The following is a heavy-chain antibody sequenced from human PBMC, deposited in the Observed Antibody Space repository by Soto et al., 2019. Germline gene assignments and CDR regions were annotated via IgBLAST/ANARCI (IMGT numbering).Heavy chain of an antibody. D-gene: IGHD3-3*01. J-gene: IGHJ4*02. V-gene: IGHV4-34*01. CDR3: ARAGNYDVLSGRMYYFDS. CDR2: INHSGST. CDR1: GGSFSGYY. Sequence: PSETLSLTCAVYGGSFSGYYWTWIRQPPGTGLEWIGEINHSGSTNYNPSLKSRVTISVDTSKNQFSLKLTSVTAADTAVYFCARAGNYDVLSGRMYYFDSWGQGTPVTVSS.